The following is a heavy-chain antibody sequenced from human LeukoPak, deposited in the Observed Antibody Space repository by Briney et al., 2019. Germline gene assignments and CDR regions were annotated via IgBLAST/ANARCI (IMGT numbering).Heavy chain of an antibody. CDR2: IHYSGTT. CDR3: ARRRVYSGSGEFDF. D-gene: IGHD5-12*01. CDR1: GGTMSGYY. Sequence: PSETLSLTCNASGGTMSGYYWSWIRQPPGKGLEWIGYIHYSGTTNYNPSLKSRVTISLDTSRNQFSLKLRSVTNADTAVYYCARRRVYSGSGEFDFWGQGTLVTVSS. J-gene: IGHJ4*02. V-gene: IGHV4-59*01.